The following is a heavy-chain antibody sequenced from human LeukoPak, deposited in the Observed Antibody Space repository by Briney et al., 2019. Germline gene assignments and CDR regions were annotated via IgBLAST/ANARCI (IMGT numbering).Heavy chain of an antibody. CDR2: IYSGGST. V-gene: IGHV3-53*01. D-gene: IGHD1-26*01. CDR1: GFIFNNYG. CDR3: VGSYYGPWYFDY. J-gene: IGHJ4*02. Sequence: GGSLRLSCAASGFIFNNYGLIWVRQAPGKGLEWVSVIYSGGSTYYADSVKGRFTISRDNSKNTLYLQMNSLRAEDTAVYYCVGSYYGPWYFDYWGQGTLVTVSS.